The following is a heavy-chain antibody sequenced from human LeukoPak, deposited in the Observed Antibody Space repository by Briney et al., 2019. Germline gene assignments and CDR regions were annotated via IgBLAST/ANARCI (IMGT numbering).Heavy chain of an antibody. J-gene: IGHJ6*02. CDR3: AREQFLDLEGPDMDV. CDR1: GFTLSRFP. Sequence: GSLRLSCAASGFTLSRFPMHWVRQAPGKGLEWVAVISFDGSNTYYADSVKGRFTISRDNPKNTLYLQMNSLRTEDTALYYCAREQFLDLEGPDMDVWGQGTTVTVSS. D-gene: IGHD2/OR15-2a*01. V-gene: IGHV3-30*04. CDR2: ISFDGSNT.